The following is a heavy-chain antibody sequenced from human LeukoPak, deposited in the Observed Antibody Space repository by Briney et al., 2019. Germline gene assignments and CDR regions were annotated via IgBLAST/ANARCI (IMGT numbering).Heavy chain of an antibody. CDR2: ISTYNGNT. Sequence: ASVKVSCKASGFTFTTYGISWVRQAPGQGLEWMGWISTYNGNTNTDYAQKLQGRVTMTTDTSTSTAYMELRSLRSDDTAVYYCARDSDFDYYDSSGYYPGDYWGQGTLVTVSS. CDR1: GFTFTTYG. J-gene: IGHJ4*02. CDR3: ARDSDFDYYDSSGYYPGDY. D-gene: IGHD3-22*01. V-gene: IGHV1-18*01.